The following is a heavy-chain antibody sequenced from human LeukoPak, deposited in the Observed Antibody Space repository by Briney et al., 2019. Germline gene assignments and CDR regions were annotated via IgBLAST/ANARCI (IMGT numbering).Heavy chain of an antibody. CDR1: GASISTYY. Sequence: SETLSLTCTVSGASISTYYWSWIRQPPGKGLEWIGYLYSSGSTNYNPSLKSRVTMSVDTSKSEVSLKLISVTAADTAVYYCARQNRGGGLAGGLGHYSYYHFMDVWGKGTTVTVSS. D-gene: IGHD1-14*01. V-gene: IGHV4-59*01. J-gene: IGHJ6*03. CDR3: ARQNRGGGLAGGLGHYSYYHFMDV. CDR2: LYSSGST.